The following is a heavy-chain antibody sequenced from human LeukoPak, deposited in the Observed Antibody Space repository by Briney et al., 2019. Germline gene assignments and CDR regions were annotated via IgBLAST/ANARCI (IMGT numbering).Heavy chain of an antibody. V-gene: IGHV3-23*01. J-gene: IGHJ4*02. D-gene: IGHD6-13*01. Sequence: VGSMRLSCVASRFAFSDYAMSWVPQAPGKGLEWVSSISGSGGSIYYADSVKGRFTISRDNSKSTLYLQMNSLRAEDTAIYYCAKEAVAVAGPFDYWGQGTLVTVSS. CDR2: ISGSGGSI. CDR1: RFAFSDYA. CDR3: AKEAVAVAGPFDY.